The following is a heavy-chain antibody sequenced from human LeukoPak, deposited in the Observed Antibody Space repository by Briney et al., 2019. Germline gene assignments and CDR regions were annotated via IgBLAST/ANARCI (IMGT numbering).Heavy chain of an antibody. V-gene: IGHV3-30*04. CDR1: GFTFSSYA. CDR2: ISYDGSNK. D-gene: IGHD3-16*01. Sequence: GGSLRLSCAASGFTFSSYAMHWVRQAPGKGLEWVAVISYDGSNKYYADSVKGRFTISRDNSKNTLYLQMNSLRAEDTAVYYCARVLRGNTGYFDYWGQGTLVTVS. CDR3: ARVLRGNTGYFDY. J-gene: IGHJ4*02.